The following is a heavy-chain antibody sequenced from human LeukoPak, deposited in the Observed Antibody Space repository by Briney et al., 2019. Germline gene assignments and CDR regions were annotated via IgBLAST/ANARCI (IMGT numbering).Heavy chain of an antibody. CDR2: INWDGGST. CDR3: ARDSFSGSSLDY. D-gene: IGHD1-26*01. J-gene: IGHJ4*02. V-gene: IGHV3-20*04. Sequence: GGSLRLSCAASGFTFSSYSMNWVRQAPGKGLEWVSSINWDGGSTAYADSVQGRFTISRDNAKNSLHLQMKSLRAEDTALYYCARDSFSGSSLDYWGQGTLVTVSS. CDR1: GFTFSSYS.